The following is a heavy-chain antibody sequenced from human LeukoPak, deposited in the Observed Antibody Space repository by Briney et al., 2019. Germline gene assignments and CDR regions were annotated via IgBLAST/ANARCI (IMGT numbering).Heavy chain of an antibody. CDR1: GYTFTTFD. CDR2: MNPNSGNT. CDR3: ARGLLGFMRSDYSNYWDNWFDP. V-gene: IGHV1-8*02. J-gene: IGHJ5*02. D-gene: IGHD4-11*01. Sequence: ASVKVSCKASGYTFTTFDINWVRQATGQGLECMGWMNPNSGNTGYAQRFQGRVTMTRNTSISTAYMELSSLRSEDTAVYYCARGLLGFMRSDYSNYWDNWFDPWGQGTLVTVSS.